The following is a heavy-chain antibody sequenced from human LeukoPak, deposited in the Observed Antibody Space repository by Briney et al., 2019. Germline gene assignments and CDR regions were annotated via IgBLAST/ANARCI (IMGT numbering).Heavy chain of an antibody. CDR1: GYNFTSYW. J-gene: IGHJ3*02. Sequence: GESLKISCKGSGYNFTSYWIAWVRQMPGKGLEWMGIIYPGDSDTRYSPSFQGQVTISADKPISTVYLQWSSLKASDTAMYYCARPHSRGRPDAFDIWGQGTMVTVSS. V-gene: IGHV5-51*01. CDR3: ARPHSRGRPDAFDI. CDR2: IYPGDSDT.